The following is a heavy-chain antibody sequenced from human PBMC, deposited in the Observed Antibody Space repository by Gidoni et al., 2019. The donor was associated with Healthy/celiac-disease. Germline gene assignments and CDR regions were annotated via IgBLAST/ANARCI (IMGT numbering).Heavy chain of an antibody. V-gene: IGHV3-23*01. CDR3: ARCGGGSCYSPFGY. CDR1: GLTFSSYA. Sequence: EVQLLESGGGLVQPGVSLRLSSTASGLTFSSYAMSWVRQAPGKGLEWVSAISGSGGSTYYADSVKGRFTISRDNSKNTLYLQMNSLRAEDTAVYYCARCGGGSCYSPFGYWGQGTLVTVSS. D-gene: IGHD2-15*01. J-gene: IGHJ4*02. CDR2: ISGSGGST.